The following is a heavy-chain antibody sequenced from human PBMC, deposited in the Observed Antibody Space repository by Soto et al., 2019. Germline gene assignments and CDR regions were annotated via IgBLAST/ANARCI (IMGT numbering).Heavy chain of an antibody. CDR1: GYTFTNYA. CDR3: ARGGSLYWYFDL. V-gene: IGHV1-3*01. CDR2: INAGNVNT. D-gene: IGHD1-26*01. J-gene: IGHJ2*01. Sequence: ASVKVSCKASGYTFTNYAMHWVRQAPGQRLEWMGWINAGNVNTKYSQKFQGRVTITRDTSASTAYMELSSLRSEDTAVYYCARGGSLYWYFDLWGRGTLVTVSS.